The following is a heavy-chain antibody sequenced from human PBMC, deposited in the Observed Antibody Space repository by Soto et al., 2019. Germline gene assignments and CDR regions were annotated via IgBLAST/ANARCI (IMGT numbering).Heavy chain of an antibody. CDR1: GGSISSGGYY. J-gene: IGHJ5*02. CDR3: ARSISP. CDR2: IYYTGFT. V-gene: IGHV4-31*03. Sequence: QVQLQESGPGLVKPSQTLSLTCTVSGGSISSGGYYWSWIRQHPGKGLDPQHPGKGLEWIGYIYYTGFTYYXPXPXSXFTISVATSKHQFSLQLSSVTAADTAVYYCARSISPWGQGTLVTVSS. D-gene: IGHD3-3*01.